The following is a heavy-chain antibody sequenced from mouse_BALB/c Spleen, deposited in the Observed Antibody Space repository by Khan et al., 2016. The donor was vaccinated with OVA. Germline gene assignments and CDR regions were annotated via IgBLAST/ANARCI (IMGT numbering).Heavy chain of an antibody. CDR1: GFSLSRYN. CDR2: IWSGGST. CDR3: ARAYGSSLGYYAMDY. Sequence: QVQLKQSGPGLVAPSQSLSITCTVSGFSLSRYNVHWIRQPPGKGLEWLGMIWSGGSTDYNSAVKSRLSISKDNSKRPVFLKMNSLQTEDTAMYYCARAYGSSLGYYAMDYWGQGTSVTVSS. J-gene: IGHJ4*01. D-gene: IGHD1-1*01. V-gene: IGHV2-6-4*01.